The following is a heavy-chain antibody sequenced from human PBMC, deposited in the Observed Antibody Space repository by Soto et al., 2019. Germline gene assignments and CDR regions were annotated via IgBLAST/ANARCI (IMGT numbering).Heavy chain of an antibody. Sequence: GASVKVSCKASGHTFSNYGVNWVRQAPGHGLEWMGGIIPSFGISNYAQKFQGRVTITADESTSTAYMELSSLRSEDTAVYYCARDPARYDFWSGYSELNYGMDVWGQGTTVTVSS. CDR1: GHTFSNYG. D-gene: IGHD3-3*01. J-gene: IGHJ6*02. V-gene: IGHV1-69*13. CDR2: IIPSFGIS. CDR3: ARDPARYDFWSGYSELNYGMDV.